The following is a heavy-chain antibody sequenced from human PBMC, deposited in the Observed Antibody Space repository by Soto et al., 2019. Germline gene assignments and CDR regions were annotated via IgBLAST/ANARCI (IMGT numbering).Heavy chain of an antibody. CDR2: ITGSGGST. CDR1: GFTFSTYA. D-gene: IGHD3-22*01. V-gene: IGHV3-23*01. CDR3: AKIYDSSGTYWYFDL. J-gene: IGHJ2*01. Sequence: EVQLLESGGGLVQPGGSLRLSCAASGFTFSTYAMTWVRQAPGKGREWVSSITGSGGSTYYADSVKGRFTISRDNSKDTLYLQMNSLRAEDTAVYYCAKIYDSSGTYWYFDLWGRGTLVTVSS.